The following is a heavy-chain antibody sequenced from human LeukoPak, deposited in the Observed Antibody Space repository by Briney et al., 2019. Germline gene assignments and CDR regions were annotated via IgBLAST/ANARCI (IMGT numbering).Heavy chain of an antibody. CDR1: GFIFSSFA. CDR2: IDGNGGSI. CDR3: AKREYFYGSGSYSSYMDV. D-gene: IGHD3-10*01. Sequence: GGPLRLSCAASGFIFSSFAMSWVRQAPGKGLEWVSGIDGNGGSIYYADSVKGRFTISRDNSKNTLYLQVNSLRAEDTAIYYCAKREYFYGSGSYSSYMDVWGKGAAVTVSS. V-gene: IGHV3-23*01. J-gene: IGHJ6*03.